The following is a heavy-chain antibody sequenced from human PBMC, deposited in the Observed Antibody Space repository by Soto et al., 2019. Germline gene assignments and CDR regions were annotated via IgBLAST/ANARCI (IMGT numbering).Heavy chain of an antibody. D-gene: IGHD3-10*01. CDR3: ASLTVWGVIYYYYGMDV. J-gene: IGHJ6*02. V-gene: IGHV4-4*02. Sequence: PSETLSLTCAVSGGSISSSNWWSWVRQPPGKGLEWIGEIYHSGSTNYNPSLKSRVTISVDKSKNQFSLKLSSVTAADTAVYYCASLTVWGVIYYYYGMDVWGQGTTVTVSS. CDR1: GGSISSSNW. CDR2: IYHSGST.